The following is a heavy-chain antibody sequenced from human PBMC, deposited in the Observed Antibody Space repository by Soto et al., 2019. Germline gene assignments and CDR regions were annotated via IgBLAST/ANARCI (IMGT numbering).Heavy chain of an antibody. Sequence: PGGSLRLSCAASGFTFSSYAMSWVRQAPGKGLEWVSAISGSGGSTYYADSVEGRFTISRDNSKNTLYLQMNSLRAEDTAVYYFAKDVRVYSSGWTPRGFDPWGQGTLVTVSS. V-gene: IGHV3-23*01. CDR1: GFTFSSYA. CDR2: ISGSGGST. CDR3: AKDVRVYSSGWTPRGFDP. J-gene: IGHJ5*02. D-gene: IGHD6-19*01.